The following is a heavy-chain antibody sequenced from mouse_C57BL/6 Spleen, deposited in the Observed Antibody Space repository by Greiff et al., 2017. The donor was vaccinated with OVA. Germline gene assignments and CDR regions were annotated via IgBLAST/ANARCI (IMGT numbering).Heavy chain of an antibody. CDR1: GYTFTDYN. Sequence: EVQLQQSGPELVKPGASVKMSCKASGYTFTDYNMHWVKQSHGKSLEWIGYINPNNGGTSYNQKFKGKATLTVNKSSSTAYMELRSLTSEDSAVYYCARWAYYGSPYFDYWGQGTTLTVSA. CDR2: INPNNGGT. CDR3: ARWAYYGSPYFDY. V-gene: IGHV1-22*01. D-gene: IGHD1-1*01. J-gene: IGHJ2*01.